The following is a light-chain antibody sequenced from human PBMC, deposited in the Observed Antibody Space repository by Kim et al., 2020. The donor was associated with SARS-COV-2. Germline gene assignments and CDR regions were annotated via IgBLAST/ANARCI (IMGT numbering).Light chain of an antibody. V-gene: IGLV2-14*03. CDR1: SSEFGAAHY. CDR3: STYTDSVM. Sequence: SLGQSVATSCPGSSSEFGAAHYVSWYRHHPDKAPKLLIYDVNLRPSGVSNRFSGSKSGNTASLTISGLQAEDEADYYCSTYTDSVMFGGGTQLTVL. CDR2: DVN. J-gene: IGLJ3*02.